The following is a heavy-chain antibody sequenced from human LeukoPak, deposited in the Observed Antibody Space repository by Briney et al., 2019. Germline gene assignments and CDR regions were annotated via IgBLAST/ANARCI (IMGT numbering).Heavy chain of an antibody. Sequence: GGSLRLSCAASGFTFTNDGMSWVRQAPGKGLEWVSLISAAGNTKHYADSVKGRFTISRDNSKNTLYLQMNSLRAEDTAIYYCARDLYTERGDLWGQGTMVTVSS. CDR1: GFTFTNDG. J-gene: IGHJ3*01. CDR2: ISAAGNTK. CDR3: ARDLYTERGDL. V-gene: IGHV3-23*01. D-gene: IGHD2-2*02.